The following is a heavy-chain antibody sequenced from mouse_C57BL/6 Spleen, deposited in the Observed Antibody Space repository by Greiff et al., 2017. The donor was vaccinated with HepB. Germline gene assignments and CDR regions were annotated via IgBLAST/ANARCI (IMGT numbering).Heavy chain of an antibody. Sequence: VQLQQSGAELVRPGASVKLSCTASGFNIKDYYMHWVKQRPEQGLEWIGRIDPEDGDTEYAPKFQGKATMTADTSSNTAYLQLSSLTSEDTAVYYCTSITTVVAKVYFDYWGQVTTLTVSS. J-gene: IGHJ2*01. CDR2: IDPEDGDT. D-gene: IGHD1-1*01. V-gene: IGHV14-1*01. CDR3: TSITTVVAKVYFDY. CDR1: GFNIKDYY.